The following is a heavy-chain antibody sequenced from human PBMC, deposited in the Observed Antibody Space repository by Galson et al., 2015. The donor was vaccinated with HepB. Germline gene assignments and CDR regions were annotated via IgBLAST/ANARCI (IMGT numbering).Heavy chain of an antibody. D-gene: IGHD6-19*01. J-gene: IGHJ1*01. CDR3: ARGFGSGWPWPTTTEYFQH. V-gene: IGHV4-34*01. CDR1: GGSFSGYY. Sequence: ETLSLTCAVYGGSFSGYYWSWIRPPPGKGLEWIGEINHSGSTNYNPSLKSRVTISVDTSKNQFSLKLSSVTAADTAVYYCARGFGSGWPWPTTTEYFQHWGQGTLVTVSS. CDR2: INHSGST.